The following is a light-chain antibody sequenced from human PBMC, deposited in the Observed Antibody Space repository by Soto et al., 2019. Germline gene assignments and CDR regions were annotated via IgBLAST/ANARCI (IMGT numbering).Light chain of an antibody. CDR2: SAS. CDR1: QSVSSSY. J-gene: IGKJ2*01. Sequence: EIVLTQSPGTLSLSPGERASLSCRASQSVSSSYLAWYQQKPGQAPRLLSYSASNRATGIPGRFSGSGSGTDFALTISRLEPEDSAVYYCQQYVSSPYTFGQGTKPEIK. CDR3: QQYVSSPYT. V-gene: IGKV3-20*01.